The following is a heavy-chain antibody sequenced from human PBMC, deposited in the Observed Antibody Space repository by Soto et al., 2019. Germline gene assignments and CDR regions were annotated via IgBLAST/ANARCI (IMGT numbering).Heavy chain of an antibody. Sequence: SQTLSLTCAISGDSVSSNSAAWNWIRQSPSRGLEWLGRTYYRSKWYNDYAVSVKSRITINPDTSKNQFSLQLNSVTPEDTAVYYCARDLIVLVPAAIYYYYGMDGWGQGTTVTVSS. CDR3: ARDLIVLVPAAIYYYYGMDG. V-gene: IGHV6-1*01. CDR2: TYYRSKWYN. D-gene: IGHD2-2*01. J-gene: IGHJ6*02. CDR1: GDSVSSNSAA.